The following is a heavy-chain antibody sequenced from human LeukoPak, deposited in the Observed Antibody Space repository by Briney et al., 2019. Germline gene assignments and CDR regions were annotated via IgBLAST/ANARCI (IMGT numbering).Heavy chain of an antibody. D-gene: IGHD2-2*01. CDR2: ISAYNGNT. V-gene: IGHV1-18*01. J-gene: IGHJ4*02. Sequence: RASVKVSCKASGYTFTSYGISWVRQAPGQGLEWMGWISAYNGNTNYAQKLQGRVTMTTDTSTSTAYMELRSLRSDDTAVYYCARAMRYQLLYYFDYWAQGTLVTVSS. CDR1: GYTFTSYG. CDR3: ARAMRYQLLYYFDY.